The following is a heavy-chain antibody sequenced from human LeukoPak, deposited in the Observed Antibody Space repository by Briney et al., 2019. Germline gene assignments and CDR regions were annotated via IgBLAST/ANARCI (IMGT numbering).Heavy chain of an antibody. V-gene: IGHV4-59*01. CDR2: IYYSGST. CDR1: GGSISSYY. J-gene: IGHJ4*02. Sequence: SETLSLTCTVSGGSISSYYWSWIRQPPGKGLEWIGYIYYSGSTNYNPSLKSRVTISVDTSKNQFSLKLSSVTAADTAVYYCARWGSTSCYDYWGQGTLVTASS. CDR3: ARWGSTSCYDY. D-gene: IGHD2-2*01.